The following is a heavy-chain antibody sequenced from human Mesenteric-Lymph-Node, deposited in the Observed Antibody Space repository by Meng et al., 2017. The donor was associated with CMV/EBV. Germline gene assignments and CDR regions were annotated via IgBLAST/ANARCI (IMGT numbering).Heavy chain of an antibody. CDR1: GGSVSGYY. CDR3: ARGSSYDILTGYFDY. D-gene: IGHD3-9*01. J-gene: IGHJ4*02. V-gene: IGHV4-34*01. Sequence: GEALLSPSAPLSSTCPVYGGSVSGYYWNWIRQSPEKGLEWIGEINHSGSTTYNPSFTSRIIISVDTSTNQISLNMSSVTAADTAVYYCARGSSYDILTGYFDYWGQGALVTVSS. CDR2: INHSGST.